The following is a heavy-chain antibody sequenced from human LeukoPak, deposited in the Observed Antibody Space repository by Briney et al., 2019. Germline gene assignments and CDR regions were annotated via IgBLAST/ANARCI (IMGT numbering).Heavy chain of an antibody. D-gene: IGHD3-22*01. CDR1: GGSITTYY. CDR3: ARRGYYYDSRGYYYFDY. CDR2: IHHSGTT. J-gene: IGHJ4*02. V-gene: IGHV4-59*01. Sequence: PSETLSLTCTVSGGSITTYYWGWIRQPPGKGLEWIGDIHHSGTTDYNPSLKRRVTISVDTSKNQFSLKLSSVTAADTAVYHCARRGYYYDSRGYYYFDYGGREPWSPSPQ.